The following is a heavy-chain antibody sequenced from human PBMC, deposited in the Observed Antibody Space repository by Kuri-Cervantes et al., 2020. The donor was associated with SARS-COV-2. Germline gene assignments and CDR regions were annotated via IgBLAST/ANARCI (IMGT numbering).Heavy chain of an antibody. D-gene: IGHD3-3*01. J-gene: IGHJ6*02. Sequence: GGSLRLSCAASGFTFSSYAMHWVRQAPGKGLEWVAVISYDGSNKYYADSVKGRFTISRDNSKNTLYLQMNSLRAEDTAVYYCARDHAVLRLLEDPMDVWGQGTTVTVSS. V-gene: IGHV3-30-3*01. CDR2: ISYDGSNK. CDR1: GFTFSSYA. CDR3: ARDHAVLRLLEDPMDV.